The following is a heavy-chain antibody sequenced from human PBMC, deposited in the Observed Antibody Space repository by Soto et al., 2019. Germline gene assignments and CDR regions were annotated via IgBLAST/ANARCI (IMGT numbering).Heavy chain of an antibody. CDR1: GYTFTGYY. CDR2: INPNSGGT. J-gene: IGHJ6*02. Sequence: ASVKVSCKASGYTFTGYYMHWVRQAPGQGLEWMGWINPNSGGTNYAQKFQGWVTMTRDTSISTAYMELSRLRSDDTAVYYCAREGGYSYGTDYYGMDVWGQGTTVTSP. CDR3: AREGGYSYGTDYYGMDV. D-gene: IGHD5-18*01. V-gene: IGHV1-2*04.